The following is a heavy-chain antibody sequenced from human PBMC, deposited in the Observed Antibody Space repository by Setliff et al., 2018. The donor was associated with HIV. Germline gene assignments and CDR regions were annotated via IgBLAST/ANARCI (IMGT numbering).Heavy chain of an antibody. V-gene: IGHV4-39*01. CDR3: ARHVDIVASFDF. Sequence: SETLSLTCTVSGASIPSSSHYWGWIRQPPGKGLQWIVTIFSSGSTYYDPSLKSRVTISIDSTKNQISLKLNFVTAADTAVYYCARHVDIVASFDFWGQGTLVTVSS. CDR1: GASIPSSSHY. D-gene: IGHD5-12*01. CDR2: IFSSGST. J-gene: IGHJ4*02.